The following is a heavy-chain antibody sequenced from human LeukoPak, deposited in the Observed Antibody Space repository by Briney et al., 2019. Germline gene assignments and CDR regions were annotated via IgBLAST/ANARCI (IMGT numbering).Heavy chain of an antibody. CDR2: VHYSGST. Sequence: SETLSLTCSVSGGSISTTYWSWIRQPPGKGLEWIGYVHYSGSTDYNPSLNSRVTISVDTSKNQFSLTLSSVTAADTAVYYCARGGKSGSYFLLDWGQGTLVTVTS. D-gene: IGHD1-26*01. J-gene: IGHJ4*02. CDR1: GGSISTTY. V-gene: IGHV4-59*01. CDR3: ARGGKSGSYFLLD.